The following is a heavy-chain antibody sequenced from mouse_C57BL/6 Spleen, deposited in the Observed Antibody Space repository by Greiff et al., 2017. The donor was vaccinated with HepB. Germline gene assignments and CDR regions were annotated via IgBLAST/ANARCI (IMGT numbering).Heavy chain of an antibody. CDR1: GYTFTSYG. J-gene: IGHJ4*01. Sequence: VKLVESGAELARPGASVKLSCKASGYTFTSYGISWVKQRTGQGLEWIGEIYPRSGNTYYNEKFKGKATLTADKSSSTAYMELRSLTSEDSAVYFCARAYDYARAMDYWGQGTSVTVSS. CDR3: ARAYDYARAMDY. V-gene: IGHV1-81*01. CDR2: IYPRSGNT. D-gene: IGHD2-4*01.